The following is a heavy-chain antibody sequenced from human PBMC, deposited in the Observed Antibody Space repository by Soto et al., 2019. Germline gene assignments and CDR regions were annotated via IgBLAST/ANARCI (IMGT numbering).Heavy chain of an antibody. CDR1: GESFIGYY. V-gene: IGHV4-34*02. CDR2: INHRGST. J-gene: IGHJ5*02. D-gene: IGHD5-12*01. Sequence: QVHLQQWGAGLLKPSETLSLTCAVYGESFIGYYWTWIRQPPGKGLEWIGEINHRGSTNYSPSLKSRVTISIDTSKNQFSLKLTSVTAADTSVYYCARTDIVTTNWFDPWGQGTLVTVPS. CDR3: ARTDIVTTNWFDP.